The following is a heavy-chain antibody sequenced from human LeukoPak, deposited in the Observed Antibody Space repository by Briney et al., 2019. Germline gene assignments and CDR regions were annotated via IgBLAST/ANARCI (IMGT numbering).Heavy chain of an antibody. D-gene: IGHD2-21*01. Sequence: SETLSLTCTVSGYSISSGYYWGWIRQPPGKGLEWIGSIYHSGSTYYNPSLKSRVTISVDTSKNQFSLKLSSVTAADTAVYYCATYIPHYYYYYMDVWGKGTTVTVSS. CDR2: IYHSGST. J-gene: IGHJ6*03. CDR3: ATYIPHYYYYYMDV. CDR1: GYSISSGYY. V-gene: IGHV4-38-2*02.